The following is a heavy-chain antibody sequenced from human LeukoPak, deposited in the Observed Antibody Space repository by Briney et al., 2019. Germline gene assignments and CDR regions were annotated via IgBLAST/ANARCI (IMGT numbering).Heavy chain of an antibody. Sequence: GGSLSLSCAASGFIFSSYAMRWVRPPPGKGLEWVSFFWTNSRNTDHEDSVKGRFTISRDNSKHTLYLQMNSLSAEDTAVYYCAKRIAAAGPYFYYWGQGTLVTVS. CDR1: GFIFSSYA. V-gene: IGHV3-23*01. D-gene: IGHD6-13*01. CDR2: FWTNSRNT. J-gene: IGHJ4*02. CDR3: AKRIAAAGPYFYY.